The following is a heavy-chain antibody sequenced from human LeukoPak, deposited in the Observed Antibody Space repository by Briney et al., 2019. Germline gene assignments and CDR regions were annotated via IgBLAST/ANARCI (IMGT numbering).Heavy chain of an antibody. J-gene: IGHJ4*02. CDR3: ARGLLGIAMALFDY. V-gene: IGHV1-8*01. D-gene: IGHD6-19*01. Sequence: ASVKVSCKAPGYTFTSYDINWVRQATGQGLEWMGWMNPNSGNTGYAQKFQGRVTMTRNTSISTAYMELSSLRSEDTAVYYCARGLLGIAMALFDYWGQGTLVTVSS. CDR2: MNPNSGNT. CDR1: GYTFTSYD.